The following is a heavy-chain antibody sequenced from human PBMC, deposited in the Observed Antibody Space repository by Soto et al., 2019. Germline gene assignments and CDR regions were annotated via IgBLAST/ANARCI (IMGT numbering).Heavy chain of an antibody. J-gene: IGHJ4*02. CDR1: GGSISSYY. CDR3: ARAAYCGGDCYSTPFDY. V-gene: IGHV4-59*01. D-gene: IGHD2-21*02. CDR2: IYYSGST. Sequence: SSETLSLTCTVSGGSISSYYWSWIRQPPGKGLEWIGYIYYSGSTNYNPSLKSRVTISVDTSKNQFSLKLSSVTAADTAVYYCARAAYCGGDCYSTPFDYWGQGTLVTVSS.